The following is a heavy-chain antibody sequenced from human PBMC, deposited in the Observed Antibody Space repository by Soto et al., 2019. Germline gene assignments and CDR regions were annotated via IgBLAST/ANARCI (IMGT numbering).Heavy chain of an antibody. V-gene: IGHV1-69*13. D-gene: IGHD2-15*01. J-gene: IGHJ5*02. CDR2: IIPIFGTA. Sequence: SVKVSCKASGYTFTSYDISWVRQAPGQGLEWMGGIIPIFGTANYAQKFQGRVTITADESTSTAYMELSSLRSEDTAVYYCAGYCSGGSCSGSWGFDPWGQGTLVTVSS. CDR1: GYTFTSYD. CDR3: AGYCSGGSCSGSWGFDP.